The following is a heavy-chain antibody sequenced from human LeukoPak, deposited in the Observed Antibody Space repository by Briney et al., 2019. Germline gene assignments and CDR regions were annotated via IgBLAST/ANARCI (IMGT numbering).Heavy chain of an antibody. CDR1: GGSISGYY. V-gene: IGHV4-59*03. CDR3: AGGKYRDFDY. D-gene: IGHD3-16*01. Sequence: ASETLSLTCTVSGGSISGYYWSWIRQPPGKGLEWIGYIYYSGSTNYNPSLKSRVTISVDTSKNQFSLKLSSVTAVDTAVYYCAGGKYRDFDYWGQGTLVTVSS. CDR2: IYYSGST. J-gene: IGHJ4*02.